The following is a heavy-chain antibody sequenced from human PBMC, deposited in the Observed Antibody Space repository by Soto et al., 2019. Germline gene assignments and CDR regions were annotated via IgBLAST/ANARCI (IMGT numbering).Heavy chain of an antibody. J-gene: IGHJ5*02. Sequence: SETLSLTCNVSGGSISSDDYYWSWIRQPPGKGLEWIGYIYHSGSSYYNPSLQSRVTISIDTSKNQLSLKLSSVTAADSAVYYGARTSPRGSGTWFDPWGQGTLVTVS. CDR2: IYHSGSS. CDR1: GGSISSDDYY. D-gene: IGHD3-10*01. CDR3: ARTSPRGSGTWFDP. V-gene: IGHV4-30-4*01.